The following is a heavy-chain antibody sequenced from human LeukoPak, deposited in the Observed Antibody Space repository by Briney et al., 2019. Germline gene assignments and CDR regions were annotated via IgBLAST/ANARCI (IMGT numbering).Heavy chain of an antibody. CDR3: ARGSTGDDAFDI. CDR1: GYSISSGYD. Sequence: PSETLSLTCTVSGYSISSGYDWGWIRQPPGKGLEWIGSIYYRRTTYYNPSLKSRVTISINTSENQFSLRLSSMTAADTAVYYCARGSTGDDAFDIWGQGTMVTVSS. D-gene: IGHD3-9*01. V-gene: IGHV4-38-2*02. J-gene: IGHJ3*02. CDR2: IYYRRTT.